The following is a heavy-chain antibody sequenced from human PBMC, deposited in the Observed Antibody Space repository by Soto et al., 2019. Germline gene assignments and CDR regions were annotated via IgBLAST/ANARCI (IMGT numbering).Heavy chain of an antibody. Sequence: AASVKVSCKASGGTFSSYAISWVRQAPGQGLEWMGGIIPIFGTANYAQKFQGRVTITADESTSTAYMELSSLRSEDTAVYYCAREGREGYYYYYGMDVWGQGTTVTVSS. CDR1: GGTFSSYA. CDR2: IIPIFGTA. V-gene: IGHV1-69*13. J-gene: IGHJ6*02. CDR3: AREGREGYYYYYGMDV.